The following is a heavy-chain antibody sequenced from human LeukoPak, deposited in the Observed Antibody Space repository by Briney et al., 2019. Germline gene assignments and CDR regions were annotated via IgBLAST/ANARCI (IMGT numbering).Heavy chain of an antibody. V-gene: IGHV4-38-2*02. CDR1: GYSISSGYY. D-gene: IGHD2-2*01. CDR2: IYHSGST. J-gene: IGHJ4*02. Sequence: SETLSLTCTVSGYSISSGYYWGWIRQPPRKGLEWIESIYHSGSTYYNPSLKSRVTISVDTSKNQFSLKLSSVTAADTAVYFCARSPVQCSSSTCFGFYFDYWGQGTLVIASS. CDR3: ARSPVQCSSSTCFGFYFDY.